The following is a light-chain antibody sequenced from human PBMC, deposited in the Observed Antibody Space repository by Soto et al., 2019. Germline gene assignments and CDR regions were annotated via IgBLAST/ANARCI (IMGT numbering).Light chain of an antibody. CDR1: QSISSW. Sequence: DIQMTQSPSILSASVGDRVTITCRASQSISSWLAWYQQKPGKAPKLLIYGASSLQSGVPSRFSGSGSGTDFTLTISSLQSEDFATYYCQQSYSTLWTFGQGTKVDIK. J-gene: IGKJ1*01. CDR2: GAS. CDR3: QQSYSTLWT. V-gene: IGKV1-39*01.